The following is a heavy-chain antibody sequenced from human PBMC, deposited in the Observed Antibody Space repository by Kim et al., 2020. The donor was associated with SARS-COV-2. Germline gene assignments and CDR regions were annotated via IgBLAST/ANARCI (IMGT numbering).Heavy chain of an antibody. CDR3: TRRLLLPDY. V-gene: IGHV3-49*03. D-gene: IGHD3-22*01. J-gene: IGHJ4*02. CDR1: GFTFGDYG. CDR2: IRSKASGGTA. Sequence: GGSLRLSCTASGFTFGDYGMSWFRQAPGKGLEWVGFIRSKASGGTAEYAASVKGRFTISRDDSKSTAYLQMNSLKTADTALYYCTRRLLLPDYWGQGTLV.